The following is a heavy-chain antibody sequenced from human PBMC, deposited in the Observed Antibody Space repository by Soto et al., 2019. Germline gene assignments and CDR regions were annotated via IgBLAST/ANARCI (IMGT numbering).Heavy chain of an antibody. V-gene: IGHV3-11*01. CDR2: ISSSGSTI. CDR1: GFPFSDYY. J-gene: IGHJ4*02. Sequence: GGSLRLSCAASGFPFSDYYMSWIRQAPGKGLEWVSYISSSGSTIYYADSVKGRFTISRDNAKNSLYLQMNSLRAEDTAVYYCARRYCSGGSCSEFDYWGQGTLVTVSS. CDR3: ARRYCSGGSCSEFDY. D-gene: IGHD2-15*01.